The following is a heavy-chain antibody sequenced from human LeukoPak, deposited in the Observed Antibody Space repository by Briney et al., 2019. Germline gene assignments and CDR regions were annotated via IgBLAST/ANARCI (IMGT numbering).Heavy chain of an antibody. J-gene: IGHJ4*02. D-gene: IGHD2-15*01. V-gene: IGHV3-21*01. CDR2: ISSSSSYI. CDR1: GGSISSSSYY. Sequence: ETLSLTCTVSGGSISSSSYYWGWVRQAPGKGLEWVSSISSSSSYIYYADSVKGRFTISRDNAKNSLYLQMNSLRAEDTAVYYCARWSRDCSGGSCYSGDDYWGQGTLVTVSS. CDR3: ARWSRDCSGGSCYSGDDY.